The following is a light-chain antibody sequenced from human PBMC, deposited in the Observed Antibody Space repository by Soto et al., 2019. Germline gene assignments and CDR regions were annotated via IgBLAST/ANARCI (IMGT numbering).Light chain of an antibody. CDR2: EVS. V-gene: IGLV2-14*01. J-gene: IGLJ1*01. Sequence: QSALTQPPSASGSPGQSVTISCTGTSSDVGNYNYVSWYQQHPGKAPKVMIYEVSNRPSGVSNRFSGSKSGNTASLTISGLQAEDEADYYCSSYTSSSTLYVFGSGTKLTVL. CDR1: SSDVGNYNY. CDR3: SSYTSSSTLYV.